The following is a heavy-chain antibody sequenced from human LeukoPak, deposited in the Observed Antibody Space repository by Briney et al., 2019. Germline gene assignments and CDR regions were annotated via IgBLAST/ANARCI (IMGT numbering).Heavy chain of an antibody. D-gene: IGHD2-21*02. Sequence: ASVKVSCKASGYTFTSYAMHWVRQAPGQRLEWMGWINAGNGNTKYSQKFQGRVTITRDTSASTAYMELSSLRSEDTAVYYCAVTGPRSSPDYYYYMDVWGKGTTVTVSS. CDR1: GYTFTSYA. CDR3: AVTGPRSSPDYYYYMDV. J-gene: IGHJ6*03. CDR2: INAGNGNT. V-gene: IGHV1-3*01.